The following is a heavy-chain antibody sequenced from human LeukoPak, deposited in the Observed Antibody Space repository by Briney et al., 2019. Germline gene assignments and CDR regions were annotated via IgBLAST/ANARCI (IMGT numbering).Heavy chain of an antibody. CDR2: MNPNSGNT. Sequence: GASVKVSCKASGYSFSSHDINWVRQATGQGLEWMGWMNPNSGNTGYAQKFQGRVTITRNTSISTAYMELSSLRSEDTAVYYCARSRRSGYYYRFDPWGQGTLVTVSS. D-gene: IGHD3-22*01. V-gene: IGHV1-8*01. J-gene: IGHJ5*02. CDR1: GYSFSSHD. CDR3: ARSRRSGYYYRFDP.